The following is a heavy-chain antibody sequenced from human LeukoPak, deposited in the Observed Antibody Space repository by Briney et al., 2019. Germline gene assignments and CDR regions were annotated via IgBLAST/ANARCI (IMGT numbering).Heavy chain of an antibody. Sequence: SETLSLTCTVSGGSISSYYWSWIRQPPGKGLEWIGYIYTSGSTNYNPSLKSRVTISVDTSKNQFSLKLSSVTAADTAVYYYARTYYYDSSGYYLFDYWGQGTLVTVSS. V-gene: IGHV4-4*09. CDR2: IYTSGST. D-gene: IGHD3-22*01. CDR3: ARTYYYDSSGYYLFDY. CDR1: GGSISSYY. J-gene: IGHJ4*02.